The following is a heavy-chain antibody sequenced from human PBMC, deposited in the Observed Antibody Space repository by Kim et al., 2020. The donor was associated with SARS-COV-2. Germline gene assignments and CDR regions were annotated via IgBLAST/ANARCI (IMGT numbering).Heavy chain of an antibody. J-gene: IGHJ4*02. CDR1: GFTVSSNY. D-gene: IGHD5-18*01. CDR2: IYSGGST. V-gene: IGHV3-53*01. CDR3: ARDKGYSYGSPYFDY. Sequence: GGSLRLSCAASGFTVSSNYMSWVRQAPGKGLEWVSVIYSGGSTYYADSVKGRFTISRDNSKNTLYLQMNSLRAEDTAVYYCARDKGYSYGSPYFDYWGQGTLVTVSS.